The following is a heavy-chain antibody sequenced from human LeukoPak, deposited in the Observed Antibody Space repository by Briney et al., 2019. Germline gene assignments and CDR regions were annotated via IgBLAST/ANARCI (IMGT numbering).Heavy chain of an antibody. CDR2: IYYSGST. CDR3: ARDLYGYSGYFDY. V-gene: IGHV4-39*07. D-gene: IGHD2-15*01. J-gene: IGHJ4*03. Sequence: PSETLSLTCTVSGGSISSSSYYWGWIRQPPGKGLEWIGSIYYSGSTYYNPSLKSRVTISVDTSKNQFSLKLSSVTAADTAVYYCARDLYGYSGYFDYWGKGTTVTVSS. CDR1: GGSISSSSYY.